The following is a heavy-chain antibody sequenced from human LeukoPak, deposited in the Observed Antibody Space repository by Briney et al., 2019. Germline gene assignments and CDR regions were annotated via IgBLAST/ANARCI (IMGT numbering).Heavy chain of an antibody. CDR3: ARGSGDITIFGVVTYFDY. CDR1: GFTFSSYA. Sequence: GGSLRLSCAASGFTFSSYAMHWVRQAPGKGLEYVSAISSNGGSTYYANSVKGRFTISRDNSKNTLYLQMGSLRAEDTAVYYCARGSGDITIFGVVTYFDYWGQGTLVTVSS. V-gene: IGHV3-64*01. D-gene: IGHD3-3*01. J-gene: IGHJ4*02. CDR2: ISSNGGST.